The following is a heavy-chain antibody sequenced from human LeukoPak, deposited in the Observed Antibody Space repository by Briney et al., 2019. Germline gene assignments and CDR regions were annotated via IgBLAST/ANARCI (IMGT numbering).Heavy chain of an antibody. Sequence: SETLSLTCTVSGGSISSYYWSWIRQPPGKGLEWIGYIYYSGSTNYNPSLKSRVTISVDTSKNQFSLKLSSVTAADTAVYYCARGRPSSSSGWSKSITYYMDVWGKGTTVTVSS. CDR2: IYYSGST. V-gene: IGHV4-59*01. D-gene: IGHD6-19*01. CDR1: GGSISSYY. CDR3: ARGRPSSSSGWSKSITYYMDV. J-gene: IGHJ6*03.